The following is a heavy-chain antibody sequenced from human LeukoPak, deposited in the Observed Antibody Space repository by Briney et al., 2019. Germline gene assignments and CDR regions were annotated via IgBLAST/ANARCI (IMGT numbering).Heavy chain of an antibody. Sequence: PGGSLRLSCAASGFTFSSSAMSWVRQAPGKGLAWFSSITDSGDGEYYADSVKGRFTISRDDSKNTLYLQMNSLRAEDTAVYYCAKDSPVATRWGQGTLVTVSS. J-gene: IGHJ4*02. V-gene: IGHV3-23*01. CDR3: AKDSPVATR. CDR2: ITDSGDGE. CDR1: GFTFSSSA. D-gene: IGHD1-26*01.